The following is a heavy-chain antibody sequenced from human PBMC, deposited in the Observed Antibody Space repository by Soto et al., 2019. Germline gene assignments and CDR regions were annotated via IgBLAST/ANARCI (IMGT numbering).Heavy chain of an antibody. Sequence: GASVKVSCKASGYTFTSYYMHWVRQAPGQGLEWMGIINPSGGSTSYAQKFQGRVTMTRDTSTSTVYMELSSLRSEDMAVYYCAITPILTGNTRSFDYWGQGTLVTVSS. V-gene: IGHV1-46*01. CDR3: AITPILTGNTRSFDY. J-gene: IGHJ4*02. CDR1: GYTFTSYY. D-gene: IGHD3-9*01. CDR2: INPSGGST.